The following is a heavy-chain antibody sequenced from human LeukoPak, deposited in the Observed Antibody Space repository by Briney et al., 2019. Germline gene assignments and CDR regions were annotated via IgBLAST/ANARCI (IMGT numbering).Heavy chain of an antibody. V-gene: IGHV3-23*01. J-gene: IGHJ4*02. D-gene: IGHD6-13*01. Sequence: PGGSLRLSCAASGFTFSSYAMSWVRQAPGKGLEWVSAISGSGGSTYYADSVKGRFTTSRDNSKNTLYLQMNSLRAEDTAVYYCAKVGSGGSSWYAGPFDYWGQGTLVTVSS. CDR2: ISGSGGST. CDR3: AKVGSGGSSWYAGPFDY. CDR1: GFTFSSYA.